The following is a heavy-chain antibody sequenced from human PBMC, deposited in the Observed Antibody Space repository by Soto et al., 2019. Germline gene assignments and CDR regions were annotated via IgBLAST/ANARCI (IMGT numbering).Heavy chain of an antibody. CDR3: ARDRFGDFDS. CDR2: INGGNGYG. V-gene: IGHV1-3*01. CDR1: GYTFTNYT. Sequence: SVKGSCKASGYTFTNYTMHWVRQAPGQRLEWMGWINGGNGYGRYSQKFQGRVTITRDTSASTAYMELSSLRSEDTAVYFCARDRFGDFDSWGQGTLVTVSS. D-gene: IGHD4-17*01. J-gene: IGHJ5*01.